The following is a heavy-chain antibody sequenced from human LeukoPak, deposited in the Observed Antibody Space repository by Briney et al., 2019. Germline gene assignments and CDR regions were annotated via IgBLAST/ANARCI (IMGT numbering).Heavy chain of an antibody. CDR2: IYYSGST. CDR3: ARSGSYHNNFDY. Sequence: SETLSLTCTVSGGSISSYYWTWIRQPPGKGQEWIGYIYYSGSTNYNPSLKSRVTISVDTSKNQFSLKLNSVTAADTAFYYCARSGSYHNNFDYWGQGTLVTVSS. D-gene: IGHD1-26*01. V-gene: IGHV4-59*01. J-gene: IGHJ4*02. CDR1: GGSISSYY.